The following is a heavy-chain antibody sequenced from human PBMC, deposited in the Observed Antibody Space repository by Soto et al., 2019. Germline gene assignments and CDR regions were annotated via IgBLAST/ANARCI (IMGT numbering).Heavy chain of an antibody. CDR2: IYYSAST. Sequence: LSLTCTVSGGSINSGDYHWTWIRQFPGKDLEWIGGIYYSASTYYNPSLVSRLTISLDTSKNQFSLRLTSATAVDTAVYYCARDSRTPSGGMDVWGQGTTVTVSS. CDR3: ARDSRTPSGGMDV. CDR1: GGSINSGDYH. J-gene: IGHJ6*02. V-gene: IGHV4-30-4*01.